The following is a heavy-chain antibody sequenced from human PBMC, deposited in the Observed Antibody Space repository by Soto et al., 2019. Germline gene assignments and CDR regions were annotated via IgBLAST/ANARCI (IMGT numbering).Heavy chain of an antibody. CDR2: IYYSGST. CDR1: GGSISSGDYY. J-gene: IGHJ3*02. CDR3: ASSPMIVVVITTLGSAFDI. Sequence: QVQLQESGPGLVKPSQTLSLTCTVSGGSISSGDYYWSWIRQPPGKGLEWIGYIYYSGSTYYNPSLKSRVTISVDTSKNQFSLQLSSVTAADTAVYYCASSPMIVVVITTLGSAFDIWGQGTMVTVSS. D-gene: IGHD3-22*01. V-gene: IGHV4-30-4*01.